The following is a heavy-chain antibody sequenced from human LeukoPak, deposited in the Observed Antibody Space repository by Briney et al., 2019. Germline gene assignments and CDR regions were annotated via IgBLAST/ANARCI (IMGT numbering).Heavy chain of an antibody. CDR2: INHSGST. Sequence: SETLSLTCAVYGGSFSGYYWSWIRQPPGKGLEWIGEINHSGSTNYNPSLKSRVTISVDTSKNQFSLKLSSVTAADTAVYYCARVGELLPPFYFDYWGQGTLVTVSS. CDR1: GGSFSGYY. CDR3: ARVGELLPPFYFDY. V-gene: IGHV4-34*01. D-gene: IGHD1-26*01. J-gene: IGHJ4*02.